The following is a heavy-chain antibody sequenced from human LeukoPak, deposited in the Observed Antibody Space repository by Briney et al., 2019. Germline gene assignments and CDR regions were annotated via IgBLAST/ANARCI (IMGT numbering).Heavy chain of an antibody. D-gene: IGHD6-19*01. V-gene: IGHV3-23*01. Sequence: GGSLRLSCAASGFTFNTYAMYWVRQAPGRGLEWVSGIFGSGGSAHYADSAKGRSTISRDNSKNTVYLQMDSLRVEDTAVYYCGKTTIGYSSGRYPGWPVDSWGQGTLVTVSS. CDR1: GFTFNTYA. J-gene: IGHJ4*02. CDR2: IFGSGGSA. CDR3: GKTTIGYSSGRYPGWPVDS.